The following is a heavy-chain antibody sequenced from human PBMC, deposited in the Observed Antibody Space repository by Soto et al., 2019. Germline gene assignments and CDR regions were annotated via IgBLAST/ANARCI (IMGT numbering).Heavy chain of an antibody. Sequence: QVQLVESGGGVVQPGRSLRLSCAASGFTSSSYGMHWVRQAPGKGLEWVAVIWYDGSNKYYADSVKGRFTISRDNSKNTLYLQMNGLRAEDTAVYYCARDEGYCSGGSCYTFDYWGQGTLVTVSS. CDR1: GFTSSSYG. CDR3: ARDEGYCSGGSCYTFDY. J-gene: IGHJ4*02. V-gene: IGHV3-33*01. D-gene: IGHD2-15*01. CDR2: IWYDGSNK.